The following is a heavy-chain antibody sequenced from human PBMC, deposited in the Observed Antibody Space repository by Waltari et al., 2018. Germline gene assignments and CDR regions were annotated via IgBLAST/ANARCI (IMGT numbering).Heavy chain of an antibody. Sequence: QVQLVQSGAEVKKPGASVKVSCQASGYTFTSYDINWVRPATGQGLEWMGWMNPNSGNTGYAQKFQGRVTMTRNTSISTAYMELSSLRSEDTAVYYCARVGSSSWYDYFQHWGQGTLVTVSS. D-gene: IGHD6-13*01. CDR1: GYTFTSYD. J-gene: IGHJ1*01. CDR3: ARVGSSSWYDYFQH. CDR2: MNPNSGNT. V-gene: IGHV1-8*01.